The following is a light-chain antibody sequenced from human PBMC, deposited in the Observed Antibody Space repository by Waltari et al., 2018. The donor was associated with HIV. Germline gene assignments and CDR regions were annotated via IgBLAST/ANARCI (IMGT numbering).Light chain of an antibody. CDR2: FGS. Sequence: DLVMTQSPLSLPVTPGVPASITCRSSRSLQPSNGYHYLDWYLQKPGQSPQLLIYFGSNRASGVPDRFSGSGSGKDFTLKISRVEAEDVGVYYCMEGLQVTFGQGTKVEI. J-gene: IGKJ1*01. CDR1: RSLQPSNGYHY. CDR3: MEGLQVT. V-gene: IGKV2-28*01.